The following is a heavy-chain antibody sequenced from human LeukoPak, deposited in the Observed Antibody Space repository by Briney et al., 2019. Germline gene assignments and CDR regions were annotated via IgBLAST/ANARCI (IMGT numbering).Heavy chain of an antibody. Sequence: GGSLRLSCAASGFTFSSYGMHWVRQAPGKGLEWVAFIRYDGSNKYYADSVKGRFTISGDNSKNTLYLQMNSLRAEDTAVYYCARDGAVTTHGYYYYYMDVWGKGTTVTVSS. D-gene: IGHD4-17*01. CDR1: GFTFSSYG. J-gene: IGHJ6*03. V-gene: IGHV3-30*02. CDR3: ARDGAVTTHGYYYYYMDV. CDR2: IRYDGSNK.